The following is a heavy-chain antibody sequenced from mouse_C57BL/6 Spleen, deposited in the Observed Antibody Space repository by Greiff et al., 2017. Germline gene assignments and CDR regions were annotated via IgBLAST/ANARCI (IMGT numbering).Heavy chain of an antibody. Sequence: EVKLVESGPGLVKPSQSLSLTCSVTGYSITSGYYWNWIRQFPGNKLEWMGYISYDGSNNYNPSLKNRISITRDTSKNQFFLKLNSVTTEDTATYYCARVSEGYFDVWGTGTTVTVSS. CDR1: GYSITSGYY. J-gene: IGHJ1*03. V-gene: IGHV3-6*01. CDR3: ARVSEGYFDV. CDR2: ISYDGSN.